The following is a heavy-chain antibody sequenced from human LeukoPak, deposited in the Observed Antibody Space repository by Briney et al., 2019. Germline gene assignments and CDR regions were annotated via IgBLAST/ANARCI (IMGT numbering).Heavy chain of an antibody. D-gene: IGHD6-19*01. CDR1: GYTFTGYY. V-gene: IGHV1-2*02. Sequence: GASVKVSCKASGYTFTGYYMHWVRQAPGQGLEWMGWINPNSGGTNYAQKFQGRVTTTRDTSISTAYMELSRLRSDDTAVYYCARDASSGWYNAFDIWGQGTMVTVSS. CDR2: INPNSGGT. CDR3: ARDASSGWYNAFDI. J-gene: IGHJ3*02.